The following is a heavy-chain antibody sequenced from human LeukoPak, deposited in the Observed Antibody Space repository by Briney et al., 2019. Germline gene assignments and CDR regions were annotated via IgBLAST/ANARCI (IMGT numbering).Heavy chain of an antibody. V-gene: IGHV3-13*01. D-gene: IGHD3-3*01. Sequence: PGGSLRLSCAASGFTFRSYDMHWVRQATGKGLEWVSGIGTAGEIYYPGSVKGRFTISRDNAKNSLYLQMNSLRAEDTAVYYCARTPYYYDFWSGSYYYYYMDVWGKGTTVTVSS. CDR3: ARTPYYYDFWSGSYYYYYMDV. J-gene: IGHJ6*03. CDR1: GFTFRSYD. CDR2: IGTAGEI.